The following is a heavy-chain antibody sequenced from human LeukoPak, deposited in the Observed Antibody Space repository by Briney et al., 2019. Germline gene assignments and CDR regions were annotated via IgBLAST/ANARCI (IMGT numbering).Heavy chain of an antibody. Sequence: TGGSLRLSCAASGFTVDSNYLSWVRQAPGKGLEWVSTSYTGGNTYYAASVKGRFTISRDFSKNTVFLHMNSLRAEDTAMYYCARGDDSGYYDYFDYWGQGALVTVSS. D-gene: IGHD3-22*01. CDR3: ARGDDSGYYDYFDY. CDR2: SYTGGNT. V-gene: IGHV3-53*01. CDR1: GFTVDSNY. J-gene: IGHJ4*02.